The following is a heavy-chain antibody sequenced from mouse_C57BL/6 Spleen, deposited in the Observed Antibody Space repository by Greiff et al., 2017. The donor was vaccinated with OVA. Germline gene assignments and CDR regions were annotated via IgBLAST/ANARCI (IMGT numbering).Heavy chain of an antibody. CDR1: GYTFTDYY. J-gene: IGHJ4*01. CDR3: ARSSFFMDY. Sequence: VQLQQSGPVLVKPGASVKMSCKASGYTFTDYYMNWVKQSHGKSLEWIGVINPYNGGTSYNQKFKGKATLTVDKSSSTAYMERNSLTSEDSAVYYCARSSFFMDYWGQGTSVTVSS. V-gene: IGHV1-19*01. CDR2: INPYNGGT.